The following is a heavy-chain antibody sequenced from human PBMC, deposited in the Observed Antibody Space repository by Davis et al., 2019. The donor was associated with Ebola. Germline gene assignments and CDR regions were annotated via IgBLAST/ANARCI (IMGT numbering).Heavy chain of an antibody. V-gene: IGHV4-39*01. D-gene: IGHD1-14*01. CDR1: GGSISSSSYY. CDR2: IYYSGST. Sequence: MPSETLSLTCTVSGGSISSSSYYWGWIRQPPGKGLEWIGSIYYSGSTYYNPSLKSRVTISVDTSKNQFSLKLSSVTAADTAVYYCARQHGPDDAFDIWGQGTMVTVSS. J-gene: IGHJ3*02. CDR3: ARQHGPDDAFDI.